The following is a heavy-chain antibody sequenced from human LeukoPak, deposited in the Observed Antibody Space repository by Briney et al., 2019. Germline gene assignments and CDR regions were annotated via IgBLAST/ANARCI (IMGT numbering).Heavy chain of an antibody. V-gene: IGHV1-18*01. CDR1: GFTFSSYW. CDR2: ISAYNGNT. CDR3: ARDRGYYDSSGYSN. D-gene: IGHD3-22*01. J-gene: IGHJ4*02. Sequence: PGGSLTLSCAASGFTFSSYWTSWVRHAPGQGLEWMGWISAYNGNTNYAQKLQGRVTMTTDTSTSTAYMELRSLRSDDTAVYYCARDRGYYDSSGYSNWGQGTLVTVSS.